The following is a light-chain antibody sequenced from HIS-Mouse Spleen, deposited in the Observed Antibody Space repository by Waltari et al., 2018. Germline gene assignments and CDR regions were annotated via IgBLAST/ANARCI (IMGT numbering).Light chain of an antibody. Sequence: SYDLTQPPSVSVSPGQTARITCSGDALPTKYAYWYQQKSGQAPVRVIYEDSKRPSGIPERFSGSSSGTMATLTISGAQVEDEADYYCYSTDSSGNHRVFGGGTKLTVL. CDR3: YSTDSSGNHRV. CDR1: ALPTKY. CDR2: EDS. J-gene: IGLJ2*01. V-gene: IGLV3-10*01.